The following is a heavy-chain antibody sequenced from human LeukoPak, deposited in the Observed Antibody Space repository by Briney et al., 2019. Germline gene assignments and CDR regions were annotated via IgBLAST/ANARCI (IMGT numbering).Heavy chain of an antibody. CDR3: AKNLGRSYYGSPAVDY. V-gene: IGHV3-11*01. J-gene: IGHJ4*02. Sequence: GGSLRLSCAASGFSFSDYYMSWFRQAPGKGLEWVSYIDKSGSSKYYADSVKGRFTISRDNAKNTLYLQMNSLRAGDTAIYYCAKNLGRSYYGSPAVDYWGQGTLVTVSS. CDR2: IDKSGSSK. D-gene: IGHD3-10*01. CDR1: GFSFSDYY.